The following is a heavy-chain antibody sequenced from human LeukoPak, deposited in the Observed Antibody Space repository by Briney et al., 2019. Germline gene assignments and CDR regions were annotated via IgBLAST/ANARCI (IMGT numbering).Heavy chain of an antibody. D-gene: IGHD6-13*01. Sequence: SETLSLTCTVSGGSISSSSYYWGWIRQPPGKGLEWIGSIYYSGSTYYNPSLKSRVTISVDTSKNQFSLKLSSVTAADTAVYYCARGRAVAGTGLAYSYYYMDVWGKGTTVTVSS. J-gene: IGHJ6*03. CDR1: GGSISSSSYY. CDR3: ARGRAVAGTGLAYSYYYMDV. V-gene: IGHV4-39*01. CDR2: IYYSGST.